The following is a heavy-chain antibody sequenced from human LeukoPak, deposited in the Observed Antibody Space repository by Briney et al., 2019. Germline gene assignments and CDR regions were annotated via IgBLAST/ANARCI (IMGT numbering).Heavy chain of an antibody. J-gene: IGHJ4*02. V-gene: IGHV3-48*03. CDR2: ISCSGSTI. CDR1: GFTFSSYE. D-gene: IGHD3-22*01. CDR3: ARGSHYYDSSGYQYYFDY. Sequence: GGSLRLSCAASGFTFSSYEMNWVRQAPGKGLEWVSYISCSGSTIYYADSVKGRFTISRDNAKNSLYLQMNSLRAEDTAVYYCARGSHYYDSSGYQYYFDYWGQGTLVTVSS.